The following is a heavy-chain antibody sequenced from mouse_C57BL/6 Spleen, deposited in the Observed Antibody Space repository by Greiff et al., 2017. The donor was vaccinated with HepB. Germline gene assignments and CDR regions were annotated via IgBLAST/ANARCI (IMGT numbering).Heavy chain of an antibody. CDR1: GFSFNTYA. J-gene: IGHJ2*01. D-gene: IGHD1-1*01. V-gene: IGHV10-1*01. CDR3: VRHEGYGTGCDD. Sequence: DVHLVESGGGLVQPKGSLKLSCAASGFSFNTYAMNWVRQAPGKGLEWVARIRSKSNNDATYYADSVKDRFTISRDDSESMLYLQMNNLKTEDTAMYYCVRHEGYGTGCDDWGQGTTLTVSA. CDR2: IRSKSNNDAT.